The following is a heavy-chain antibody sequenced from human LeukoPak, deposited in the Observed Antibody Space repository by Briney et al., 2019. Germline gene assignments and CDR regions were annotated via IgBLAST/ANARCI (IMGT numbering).Heavy chain of an antibody. CDR3: ARTSTTFFDY. Sequence: GGSLRLSCAASGFTFRNYAMHWVRQAPGKGLEWVALISYDGDDISYTDSVKGRFTISRDNSKKTLYLQMNSLRSHDTAVYYCARTSTTFFDYWGQGTLVTVSS. CDR1: GFTFRNYA. D-gene: IGHD1-1*01. J-gene: IGHJ4*02. CDR2: ISYDGDDI. V-gene: IGHV3-30*03.